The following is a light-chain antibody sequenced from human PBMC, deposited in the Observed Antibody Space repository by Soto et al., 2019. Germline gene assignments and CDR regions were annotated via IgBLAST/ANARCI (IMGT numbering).Light chain of an antibody. CDR1: QSVSSSY. J-gene: IGKJ1*01. V-gene: IGKV3-20*01. Sequence: IILKKSPGTLSLSQLEIATLSCMASQSVSSSYLAWYQQKPGQAPRLLIYGASSRATGIPDRFSGSGSGTDFTLTISRLEPEDFAVYYCQQYGSSPETFGQGTKVDI. CDR2: GAS. CDR3: QQYGSSPET.